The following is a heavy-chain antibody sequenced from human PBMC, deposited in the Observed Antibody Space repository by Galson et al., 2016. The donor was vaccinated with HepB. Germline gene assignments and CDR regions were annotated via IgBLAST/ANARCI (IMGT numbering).Heavy chain of an antibody. D-gene: IGHD6-19*01. CDR1: GDSVSSKTVA. CDR3: VRAATTLRSGWKTLAPRFYYSGMDV. J-gene: IGHJ6*02. Sequence: CAICGDSVSSKTVAWNWIRQSPSRGLEWLGGTYSRSRWHTDYAPSMKSRITISSDTSKNQFSLQLNSVTPEDTAVYYCVRAATTLRSGWKTLAPRFYYSGMDVWGQGTTVTVSS. CDR2: TYSRSRWHT. V-gene: IGHV6-1*01.